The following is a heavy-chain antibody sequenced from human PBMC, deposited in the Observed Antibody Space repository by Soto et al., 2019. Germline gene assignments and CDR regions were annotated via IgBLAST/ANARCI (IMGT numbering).Heavy chain of an antibody. D-gene: IGHD6-19*01. Sequence: PGGSLRLSCAASGFTFSSYAMSWVRQAPGKGLEWVSGISGSGASTYYAESVEGRFTISRDNSKNTLYMQMNSLRAEDTAVYYCAKDERIAVTYFDYWGQGTLVTVSS. V-gene: IGHV3-23*01. CDR2: ISGSGAST. CDR1: GFTFSSYA. CDR3: AKDERIAVTYFDY. J-gene: IGHJ4*02.